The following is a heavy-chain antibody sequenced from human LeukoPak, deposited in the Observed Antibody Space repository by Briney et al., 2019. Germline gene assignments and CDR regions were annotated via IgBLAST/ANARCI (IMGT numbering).Heavy chain of an antibody. CDR3: ARALGNYFDY. V-gene: IGHV4-34*01. CDR1: GGSFSGYY. J-gene: IGHJ4*02. CDR2: INHSGST. Sequence: LETLSLTCAVYGGSFSGYYWSWIRQPPGKGLEWIGEINHSGSTNYNPSLKSRVTISVDTSKNQFSLKLSSVTAADTAVYYCARALGNYFDYWGQGTLVTVSS.